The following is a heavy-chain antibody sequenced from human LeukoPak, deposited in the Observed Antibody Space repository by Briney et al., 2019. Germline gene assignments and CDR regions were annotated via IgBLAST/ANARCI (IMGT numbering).Heavy chain of an antibody. CDR3: ARSASMVRGVIIPSSYYYYGMDV. CDR1: GYTFTGYY. Sequence: ASVKVSCKASGYTFTGYYMHWVRQAPGQGLEWMGWIDPNSGGTNYAQKFQGRVTMTRDTSISTAYMELSRLRSDDTAVYYCARSASMVRGVIIPSSYYYYGMDVWGQGTTVTVSS. CDR2: IDPNSGGT. V-gene: IGHV1-2*02. D-gene: IGHD3-10*01. J-gene: IGHJ6*02.